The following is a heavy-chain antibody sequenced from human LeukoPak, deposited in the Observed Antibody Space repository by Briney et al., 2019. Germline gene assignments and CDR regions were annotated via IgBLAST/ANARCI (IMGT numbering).Heavy chain of an antibody. CDR1: GFTFSSYS. CDR3: ARGGDPPRPLGY. D-gene: IGHD4-17*01. J-gene: IGHJ4*02. V-gene: IGHV3-48*01. Sequence: GGSLRLSCAASGFTFSSYSMNWVRQAPGKGLEWVSYISYSGSPTHYADSVKGRFTISRDNAKNSLYLQMNSLRAEDTAVYYCARGGDPPRPLGYWGQGTLVTVSS. CDR2: ISYSGSPT.